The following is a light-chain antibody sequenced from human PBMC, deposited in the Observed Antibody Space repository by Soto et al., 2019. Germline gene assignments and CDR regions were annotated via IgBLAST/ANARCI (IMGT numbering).Light chain of an antibody. Sequence: IQVTQSPSSLSASIGDRVTITCRASQGISSFLAWYQQKPGNAPELLIFGASTLQSVVPSRFSGSGSGTDFTLTISSLQPEDFATYYCQQLRDYPLTFGGGTKVEIK. CDR3: QQLRDYPLT. CDR2: GAS. CDR1: QGISSF. J-gene: IGKJ4*01. V-gene: IGKV1-9*01.